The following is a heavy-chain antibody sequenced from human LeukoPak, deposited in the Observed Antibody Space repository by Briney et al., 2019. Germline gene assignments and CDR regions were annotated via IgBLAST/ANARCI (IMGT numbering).Heavy chain of an antibody. CDR1: GFTFSSYA. Sequence: GGSLRLSCAASGFTFSSYAMSWVRQAPGTGLEWVSGVSPSGGKTYYADSVKGRFTISRDNSKNTLYLQMNSLRAEDTAVYFCARSQYYLDSWGQGTLVTVSS. V-gene: IGHV3-23*01. CDR2: VSPSGGKT. J-gene: IGHJ4*02. CDR3: ARSQYYLDS.